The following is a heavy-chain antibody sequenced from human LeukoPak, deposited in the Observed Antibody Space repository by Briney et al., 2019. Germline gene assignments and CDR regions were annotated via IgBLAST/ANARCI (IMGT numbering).Heavy chain of an antibody. Sequence: SETLSLTCTVSGGSISSSSYYWGWIRQPPGKGLEWIRSIYYSGSTYYNPSLKSRVTISVDTSKNQFSLKLSSVTAADTAVYYCARRYISMVDDAFDIWGQGTMVTVSS. V-gene: IGHV4-39*01. CDR1: GGSISSSSYY. CDR2: IYYSGST. D-gene: IGHD3-10*01. CDR3: ARRYISMVDDAFDI. J-gene: IGHJ3*02.